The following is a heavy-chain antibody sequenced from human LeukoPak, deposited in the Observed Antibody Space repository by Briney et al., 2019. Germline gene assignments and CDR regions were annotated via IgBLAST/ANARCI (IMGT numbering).Heavy chain of an antibody. CDR3: ARRAGGYSHSYDY. CDR1: GFTFSSYA. D-gene: IGHD4-23*01. J-gene: IGHJ4*02. CDR2: ISDDGGST. V-gene: IGHV3-23*01. Sequence: GGSLRLSCSASGFTFSSYAMSWVRQAPGKGLEWVSTISDDGGSTFYADSVKGRFTISRDNSKNTLYLQMNNLRADDTAVYYCARRAGGYSHSYDYWGQGTLVTVSS.